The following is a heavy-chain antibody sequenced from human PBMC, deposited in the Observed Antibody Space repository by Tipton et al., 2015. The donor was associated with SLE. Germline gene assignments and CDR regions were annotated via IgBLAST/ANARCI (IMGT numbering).Heavy chain of an antibody. D-gene: IGHD1-26*01. CDR3: ARAPGPGTLDS. Sequence: SLRLSCAASGFTFSPYWMHWVRQAPGKGLVWVSRINSDGSSRSYADSVKGRFTISRDNAKDTLYLQMNSLRAEDTAVYYCARAPGPGTLDSWGQGTPVTVSS. CDR2: INSDGSSR. V-gene: IGHV3-74*01. CDR1: GFTFSPYW. J-gene: IGHJ4*02.